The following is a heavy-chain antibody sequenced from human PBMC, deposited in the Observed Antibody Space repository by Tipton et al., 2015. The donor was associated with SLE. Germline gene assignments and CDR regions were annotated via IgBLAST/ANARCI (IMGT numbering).Heavy chain of an antibody. CDR1: GGSFSGYY. CDR3: ARWGMGSSWGY. Sequence: TQSLTCAVYGGSFSGYYWSWIRQPPGKGLEWIGEINHSGSTNYNPSLKSRVTISVDTSKNQFSLKLSSVTAADTAVYYCARWGMGSSWGYWGQGTLVTVSS. D-gene: IGHD6-13*01. J-gene: IGHJ4*02. V-gene: IGHV4-34*01. CDR2: INHSGST.